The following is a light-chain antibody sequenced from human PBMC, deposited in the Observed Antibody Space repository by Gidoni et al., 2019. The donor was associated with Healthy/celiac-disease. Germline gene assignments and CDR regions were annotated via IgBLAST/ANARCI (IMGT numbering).Light chain of an antibody. CDR3: QQYDNLPVT. V-gene: IGKV1-33*01. J-gene: IGKJ5*01. CDR1: QDISNY. Sequence: DIQMTQSPSSLSASVGDRVTITCQASQDISNYVNWYQQKPGKAPKLRSYDASNLETGVPSRFSGSGSGTDFTFTSRSLQPEDIATYYCQQYDNLPVTCGQXTRLEIK. CDR2: DAS.